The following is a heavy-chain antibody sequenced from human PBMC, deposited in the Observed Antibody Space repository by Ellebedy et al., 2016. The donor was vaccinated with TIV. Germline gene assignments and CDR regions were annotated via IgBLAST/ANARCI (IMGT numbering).Heavy chain of an antibody. V-gene: IGHV3-9*01. CDR3: AKSEYCSGGSCYSNWLDP. J-gene: IGHJ5*02. CDR1: GFTFDDYG. D-gene: IGHD2-15*01. Sequence: SLKISCAASGFTFDDYGMHWVRQAPGKGLEWVSGISWNSGSIGYADSVKGRFTISRDNAKNSLYLQMNSLRAEDTALYYCAKSEYCSGGSCYSNWLDPWGQGTLVTVSS. CDR2: ISWNSGSI.